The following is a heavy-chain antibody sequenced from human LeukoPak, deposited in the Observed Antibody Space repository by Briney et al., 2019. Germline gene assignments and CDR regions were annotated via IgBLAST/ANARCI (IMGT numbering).Heavy chain of an antibody. J-gene: IGHJ6*02. CDR2: INHSGST. V-gene: IGHV4-34*01. CDR1: GGSFSGYY. Sequence: PSETLSLTCAVYGGSFSGYYWSWIRQPPGKGLEWIGEINHSGSTNYNPSLKSRVTISVDTSKNQFSLKLSSVTAAGTAEYYCARGHYYYYGMDVWGQGTTVTVSS. CDR3: ARGHYYYYGMDV.